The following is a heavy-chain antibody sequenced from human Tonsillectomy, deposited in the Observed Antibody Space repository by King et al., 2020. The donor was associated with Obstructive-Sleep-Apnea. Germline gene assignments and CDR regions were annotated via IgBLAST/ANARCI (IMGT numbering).Heavy chain of an antibody. V-gene: IGHV3-33*01. CDR2: ICYDGSIK. CDR3: ARDPRDYGEFDY. J-gene: IGHJ4*02. CDR1: GFTFSSYG. D-gene: IGHD4-17*01. Sequence: VQLVESGGGVVQPGRSLRLSCAASGFTFSSYGMHWVRQAPGKGLEWVAVICYDGSIKYYADSVKGRFTISRDNSKNTLYLQMNSLRAEDTAVYYCARDPRDYGEFDYWGQGTLVTVSS.